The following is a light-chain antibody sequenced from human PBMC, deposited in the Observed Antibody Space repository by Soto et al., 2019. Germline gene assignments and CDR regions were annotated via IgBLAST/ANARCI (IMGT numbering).Light chain of an antibody. CDR1: SSDVGGYKY. J-gene: IGLJ1*01. CDR3: SSYAGSNNYV. V-gene: IGLV2-8*01. Sequence: QSVLTQPPSASGSPGQSVTISCTGTSSDVGGYKYVSWYRQYPGKAPKLMIYAVNKRPSGVPDRFSGSKSGNTASLTVSGXQAEDEADYYCSSYAGSNNYVFGTGTKVTV. CDR2: AVN.